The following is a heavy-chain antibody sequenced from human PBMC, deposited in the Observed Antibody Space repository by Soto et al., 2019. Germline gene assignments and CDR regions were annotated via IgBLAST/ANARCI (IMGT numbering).Heavy chain of an antibody. V-gene: IGHV3-33*01. J-gene: IGHJ4*02. Sequence: QVQLVESGGGVVQPGRSLRLSCAASGFIFSSYGMHWARQAPGKGLEWVAVIWYDGNNKYYADSVKGRFTISRDNSKNTLYLQMNSLRDEHTAVYYCARWGIAAGDYWGQGTLVTVSS. CDR2: IWYDGNNK. CDR3: ARWGIAAGDY. CDR1: GFIFSSYG. D-gene: IGHD6-13*01.